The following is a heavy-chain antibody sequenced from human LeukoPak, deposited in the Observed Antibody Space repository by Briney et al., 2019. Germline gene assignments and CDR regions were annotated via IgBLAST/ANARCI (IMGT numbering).Heavy chain of an antibody. Sequence: SETLSLTCPVSGGSISSYYWSWIRQPAGKGLEWIGRIYTSGSTNYNPSLKSRVTMSVDTSKNQFSLKLSSVTAADTAVYYCASTLEVPVANYYYMDVWGKGTTVTVSS. D-gene: IGHD2-2*01. CDR1: GGSISSYY. J-gene: IGHJ6*03. V-gene: IGHV4-4*07. CDR3: ASTLEVPVANYYYMDV. CDR2: IYTSGST.